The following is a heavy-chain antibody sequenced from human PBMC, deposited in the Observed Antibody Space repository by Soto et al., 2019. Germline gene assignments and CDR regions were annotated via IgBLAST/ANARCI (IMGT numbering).Heavy chain of an antibody. CDR3: AKDRRAGGNSAFYFDF. CDR1: GFTFSDYY. V-gene: IGHV3-23*01. Sequence: GGSLRLSCAASGFTFSDYYMSWIRQAPGKGLEWVSLISATGGGTYYADSVKGRFTISRDNSHNTLYLQVHSLTAEDTAVYYCAKDRRAGGNSAFYFDFWGQGAQVTVSS. D-gene: IGHD3-16*01. CDR2: ISATGGGT. J-gene: IGHJ4*02.